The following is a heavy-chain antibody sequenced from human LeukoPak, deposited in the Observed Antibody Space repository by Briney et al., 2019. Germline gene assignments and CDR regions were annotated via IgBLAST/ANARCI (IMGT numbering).Heavy chain of an antibody. CDR2: IYTSGST. J-gene: IGHJ4*02. CDR3: AREGSIAVAEIDY. V-gene: IGHV4-4*07. CDR1: GGSISSYY. D-gene: IGHD6-19*01. Sequence: PSETLSLTCTVSGGSISSYYWSRIRQPAGKGLEWIGRIYTSGSTNYNPSLKSRVTMSVDTSKDQFSLKLSSVTAADTAVYYCAREGSIAVAEIDYWGQGTLVTVSS.